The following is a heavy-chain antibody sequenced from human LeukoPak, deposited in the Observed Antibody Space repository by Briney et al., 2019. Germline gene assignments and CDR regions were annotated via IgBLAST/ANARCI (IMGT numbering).Heavy chain of an antibody. Sequence: PSETLSLTCTVSGGSISGYYWSWIRQPPGKGLEWIGYIYYSGSTNYNPSLKSRVTISVDTSKNQFSLKLSSVTAADTAVYYCAASRVLVRGGGYFDYWGQGTLVTVSS. J-gene: IGHJ4*02. CDR3: AASRVLVRGGGYFDY. CDR1: GGSISGYY. V-gene: IGHV4-59*01. CDR2: IYYSGST. D-gene: IGHD3-3*02.